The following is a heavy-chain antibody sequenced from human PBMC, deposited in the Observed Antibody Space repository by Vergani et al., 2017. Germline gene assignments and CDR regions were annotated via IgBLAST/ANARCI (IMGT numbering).Heavy chain of an antibody. J-gene: IGHJ3*02. D-gene: IGHD6-19*01. Sequence: QVQLQESGPGLVKPSQTLSLTCTVSGVSISSADYYWSWIRQPPGKGLEWLGYIYYSGSTYSNPSLKSRVTISVNTSKNQFSLKLSSVTAADTAVYYCASDLLGGWYGAFDIWGQGTVVTVSS. CDR2: IYYSGST. CDR3: ASDLLGGWYGAFDI. CDR1: GVSISSADYY. V-gene: IGHV4-30-4*08.